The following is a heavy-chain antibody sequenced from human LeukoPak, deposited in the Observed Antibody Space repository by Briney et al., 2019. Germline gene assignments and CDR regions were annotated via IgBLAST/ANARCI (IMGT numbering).Heavy chain of an antibody. D-gene: IGHD3-9*01. CDR1: GYTFTGYY. V-gene: IGHV1-2*02. Sequence: ASVKVSFKASGYTFTGYYMHWVRQAPGQGLEWMGWINPNSGGTNYAQKFQGRVTITRDTSISTAYMELSSLRSEDTAVYYCARGSRETATKLRYFDWLPLPYYYYYMDVWGKGTTVTISS. CDR3: ARGSRETATKLRYFDWLPLPYYYYYMDV. CDR2: INPNSGGT. J-gene: IGHJ6*03.